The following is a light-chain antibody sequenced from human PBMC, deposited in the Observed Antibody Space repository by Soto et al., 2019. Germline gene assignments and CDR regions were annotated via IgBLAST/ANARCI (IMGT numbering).Light chain of an antibody. V-gene: IGLV8-61*01. CDR3: MLYKGSDTYV. J-gene: IGLJ1*01. CDR1: SGSVSTNYY. Sequence: TVVTQEPSLSVSPGGTVTLTSGLSSGSVSTNYYPSWYQQTPGQAPRTLIYSTNPRSSGVPDRFSGSILGNKAALTITGGQADDDSDYYCMLYKGSDTYVFGIGTKVTVL. CDR2: STN.